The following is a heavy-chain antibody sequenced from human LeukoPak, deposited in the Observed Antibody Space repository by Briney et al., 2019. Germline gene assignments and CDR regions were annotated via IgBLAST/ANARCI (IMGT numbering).Heavy chain of an antibody. CDR2: IIPIFGTA. J-gene: IGHJ4*02. V-gene: IGHV1-69*06. CDR1: GGTFSSYA. Sequence: SVKVSCKASGGTFSSYAISWVRQAPGQGLEWMGGIIPIFGTANYAQKFQGRVTITADKSTSTAYMELSSLRSEDTAVYYCARALVDIVATTYFDYWGQGTLVTVYS. CDR3: ARALVDIVATTYFDY. D-gene: IGHD5-12*01.